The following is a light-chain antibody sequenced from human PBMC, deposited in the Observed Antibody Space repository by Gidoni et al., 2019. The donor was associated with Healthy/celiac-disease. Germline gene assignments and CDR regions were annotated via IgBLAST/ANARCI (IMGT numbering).Light chain of an antibody. J-gene: IGKJ3*01. CDR2: GAS. CDR3: QQYGSSPVTFT. V-gene: IGKV3-20*01. Sequence: EIVLTQSPGTLSLSPGERATLSCRASQSVSSSYLAWYQQKPGQAPRLLIYGASSRATGIPDRFSGSGSGTDFTLTISRLEPEDFAVYYCQQYGSSPVTFTFXPXTKVDIK. CDR1: QSVSSSY.